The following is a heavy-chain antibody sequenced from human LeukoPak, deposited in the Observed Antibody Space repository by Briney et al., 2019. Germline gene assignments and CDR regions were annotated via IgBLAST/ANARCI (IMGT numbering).Heavy chain of an antibody. CDR2: INPNIGCT. CDR3: ARVHGYGGNIPGFEY. Sequence: ASVKVSCKASGYTFFGYYMHWVRQAPGQGLEWRGWINPNIGCTKYAQTFQGRVTLTRDTSISTAYMELSRLRSDDTAVYYCARVHGYGGNIPGFEYWGQGTLVTVSS. J-gene: IGHJ4*02. CDR1: GYTFFGYY. V-gene: IGHV1-2*02. D-gene: IGHD4-23*01.